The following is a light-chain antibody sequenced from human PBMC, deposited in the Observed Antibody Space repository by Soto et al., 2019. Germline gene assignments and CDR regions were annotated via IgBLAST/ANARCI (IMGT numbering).Light chain of an antibody. CDR2: DAS. CDR3: QQYDNRLST. CDR1: QDISYY. V-gene: IGKV1-33*01. Sequence: DIQMTQSPSSLSASVGDRVTITCQASQDISYYLNWYQQKPGKAPRLLIYDASNLKTGVPSRFSGSGSGTDFTFTISSLQPEDIATYYCQQYDNRLSTFGGGTKVEIK. J-gene: IGKJ4*01.